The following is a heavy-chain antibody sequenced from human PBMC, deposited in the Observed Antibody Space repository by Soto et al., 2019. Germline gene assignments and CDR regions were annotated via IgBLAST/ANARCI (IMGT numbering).Heavy chain of an antibody. D-gene: IGHD7-27*01. J-gene: IGHJ3*01. Sequence: PSETLSLTCTVSGDSISTNYWSWIRQSAERGLEWIGRISATGTTSYIPSLKSRITLSVDTSKNQFSLNLKFVTAADTAVYFCAGDQSGAADFWGQGIVVTVS. CDR3: AGDQSGAADF. CDR1: GDSISTNY. CDR2: ISATGTT. V-gene: IGHV4-4*07.